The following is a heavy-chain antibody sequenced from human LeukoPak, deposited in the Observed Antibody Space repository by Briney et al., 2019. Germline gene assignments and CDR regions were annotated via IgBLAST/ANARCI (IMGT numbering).Heavy chain of an antibody. CDR2: ISAYNGNT. CDR1: GYTFTSYG. D-gene: IGHD3-22*01. J-gene: IGHJ4*02. V-gene: IGHV1-18*01. CDR3: ARNYYDSSGYYYFDY. Sequence: GASXKVSCKASGYTFTSYGISWVRQAPGQGLEWMGWISAYNGNTNYAQKPQGRVTMTTDTSTSTAYMELRSLRSDDTAVYYCARNYYDSSGYYYFDYWGQGTLVTVSS.